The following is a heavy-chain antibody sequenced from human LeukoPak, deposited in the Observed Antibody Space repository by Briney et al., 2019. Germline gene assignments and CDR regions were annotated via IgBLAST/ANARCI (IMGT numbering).Heavy chain of an antibody. Sequence: GESLKISCKGSGYGFTSYWIAWVRQMPGKGLEWMGIIYPTDSDNRYSPSFQGQVTISADKSISTAYLQWSSLKASDTAMYYCARRGGGYSGYDYQFADYWGQGTLVTVSS. CDR2: IYPTDSDN. D-gene: IGHD5-12*01. CDR1: GYGFTSYW. CDR3: ARRGGGYSGYDYQFADY. J-gene: IGHJ4*02. V-gene: IGHV5-51*01.